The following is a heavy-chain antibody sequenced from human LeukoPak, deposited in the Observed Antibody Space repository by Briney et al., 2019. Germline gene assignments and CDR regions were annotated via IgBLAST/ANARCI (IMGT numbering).Heavy chain of an antibody. J-gene: IGHJ4*02. CDR3: ARVTGYVMEDYFDY. Sequence: SETLSLTCTVSGGSITSRSFYWGWIRQPPGKGLEWIGTIYYSGSTYQNPSLKSRVTISVDTSKNQFSLRLSSVTAADTAVYYCARVTGYVMEDYFDYWGQGTLVTVSS. V-gene: IGHV4-39*07. CDR2: IYYSGST. D-gene: IGHD6-13*01. CDR1: GGSITSRSFY.